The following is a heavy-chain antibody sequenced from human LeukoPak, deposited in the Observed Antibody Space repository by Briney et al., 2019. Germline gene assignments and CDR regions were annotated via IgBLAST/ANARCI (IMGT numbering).Heavy chain of an antibody. CDR2: ISGSGGST. CDR1: GFTFSSYA. J-gene: IGHJ4*02. Sequence: PGGSLRLSCAASGFTFSSYAMSWVRQAPGKGLEWVSAISGSGGSTYYADSVKGRFTISRDNSKNTLYLQMNSLRAEYTAVYYCAKAPHSSYDSSGYYLDYWGQGTLVTVSS. D-gene: IGHD3-22*01. CDR3: AKAPHSSYDSSGYYLDY. V-gene: IGHV3-23*01.